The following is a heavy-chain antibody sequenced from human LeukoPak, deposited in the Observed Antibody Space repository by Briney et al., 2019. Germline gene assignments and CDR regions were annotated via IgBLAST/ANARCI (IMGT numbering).Heavy chain of an antibody. CDR1: GFTFGEST. D-gene: IGHD2-8*02. Sequence: PGGSLRLSCAVAGFTFGESTMTWVRQAPGKGPEWVAKMKEDGSDIDYVDSVKGRFTISRGNAKNSLYLQMNSLRAEDTAVYYCATGGALRGYFPYWGQGTLVTVSS. CDR2: MKEDGSDI. V-gene: IGHV3-7*01. CDR3: ATGGALRGYFPY. J-gene: IGHJ4*02.